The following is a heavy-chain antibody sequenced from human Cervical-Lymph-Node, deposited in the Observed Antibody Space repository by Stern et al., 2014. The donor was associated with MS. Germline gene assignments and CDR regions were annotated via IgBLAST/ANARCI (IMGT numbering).Heavy chain of an antibody. Sequence: VQLVQSGGGVVKPGRSLRLSCAASGFIFSNYAMHWVRQPPGEGLEWVAVVSSDGANTYFADSVKGRFTISRDNSKNTLYLQINSLKSEDTAIYYCASQIWGQGTMVTVSS. CDR2: VSSDGANT. CDR3: ASQI. CDR1: GFIFSNYA. J-gene: IGHJ3*02. V-gene: IGHV3-30*01.